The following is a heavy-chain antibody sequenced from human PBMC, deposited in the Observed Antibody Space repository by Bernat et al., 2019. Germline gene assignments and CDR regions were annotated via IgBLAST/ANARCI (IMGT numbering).Heavy chain of an antibody. CDR1: GGSISSGGYY. J-gene: IGHJ4*02. CDR3: ARAGWYGATMDEGWIRIDY. D-gene: IGHD3-10*01. V-gene: IGHV4-31*03. Sequence: QVQLQESGPGLVKPSQTLSLTCTVSGGSISSGGYYWSWIRQHPGKGLEWIGYIYYSGSTYYNPSLKSRVTISVDTSKNQFSLKLSSVTAADTAVYYCARAGWYGATMDEGWIRIDYWGQGTLVTVSS. CDR2: IYYSGST.